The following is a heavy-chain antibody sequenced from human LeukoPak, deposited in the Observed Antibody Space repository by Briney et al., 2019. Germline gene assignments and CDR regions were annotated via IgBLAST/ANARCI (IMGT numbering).Heavy chain of an antibody. D-gene: IGHD5-18*01. CDR1: GFTSSSYG. J-gene: IGHJ4*02. CDR2: ISYDGSNK. Sequence: PSGRSLRLSCAASGFTSSSYGMHWVRQAPGKGLEWVAVISYDGSNKYYADSVKGRFTISRDNSKNTLYLQMNSLRAEDTAVYYCAKDRNRMRGYSYYFDYWGQGTLVTVSS. CDR3: AKDRNRMRGYSYYFDY. V-gene: IGHV3-30*18.